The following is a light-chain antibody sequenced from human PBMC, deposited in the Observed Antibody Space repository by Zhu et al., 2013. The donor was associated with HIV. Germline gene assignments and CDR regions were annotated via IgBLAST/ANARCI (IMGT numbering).Light chain of an antibody. J-gene: IGKJ3*01. V-gene: IGKV1-5*01. Sequence: DIQMTQSPSTLSASVGDRVTITCRASQSISSWLAWYQQKPGKAPKLLIYDASSVESGVPSRFSGSASGTEFTLTISSLQPDDFATYYCQQANSLPRTFGPGTKVDIK. CDR1: QSISSW. CDR3: QQANSLPRT. CDR2: DAS.